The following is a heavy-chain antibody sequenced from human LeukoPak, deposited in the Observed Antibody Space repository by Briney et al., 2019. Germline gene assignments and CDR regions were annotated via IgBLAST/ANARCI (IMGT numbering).Heavy chain of an antibody. D-gene: IGHD6-13*01. CDR1: GYTFTSNA. J-gene: IGHJ5*02. CDR2: INTGNGNT. V-gene: IGHV1-3*04. CDR3: ARGAAEGLDR. Sequence: ASVKVSCKASGYTFTSNAMHWVRQAPGQRPEWMGWINTGNGNTKYSQKFQGRVTISRDTSANTAYMEVSSLRSEDAAVYYCARGAAEGLDRWGQGTLVTVSS.